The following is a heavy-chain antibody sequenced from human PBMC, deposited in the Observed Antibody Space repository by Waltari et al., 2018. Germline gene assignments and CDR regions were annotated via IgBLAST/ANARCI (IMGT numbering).Heavy chain of an antibody. D-gene: IGHD5-12*01. Sequence: EVQLVESGGGLVQPGGSLRLSCAASGFTFSSYWMSWVRQAPGKGLEWVANLKQDGSEKYYVDSVKGRFTISRDNAKNSLYLQMNSLRAEDTAVYYCARPDGYNDPQAPDYGGQGTLVTVSS. CDR1: GFTFSSYW. CDR3: ARPDGYNDPQAPDY. CDR2: LKQDGSEK. J-gene: IGHJ4*02. V-gene: IGHV3-7*01.